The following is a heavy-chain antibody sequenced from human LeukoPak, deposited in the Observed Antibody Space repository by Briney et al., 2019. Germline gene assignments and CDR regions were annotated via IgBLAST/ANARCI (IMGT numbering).Heavy chain of an antibody. CDR3: ARDHTAIYYGMDV. D-gene: IGHD5-18*01. J-gene: IGHJ6*02. Sequence: GGSLRLSCAASGFTFSGYSMNWVRQSPGKGLEWLSFIGGSGSSIYYADSVKGRFTISRDNAKSTLYLQVNSLRAEDTAVYYCARDHTAIYYGMDVWGQGTTVTVSS. CDR1: GFTFSGYS. CDR2: IGGSGSSI. V-gene: IGHV3-48*01.